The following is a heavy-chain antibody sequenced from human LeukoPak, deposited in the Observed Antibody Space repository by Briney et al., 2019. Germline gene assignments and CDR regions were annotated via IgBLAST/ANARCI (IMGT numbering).Heavy chain of an antibody. CDR2: IHSSGIT. CDR1: RDSISSSY. J-gene: IGHJ3*02. V-gene: IGHV4-4*07. CDR3: ARERRGGRATDAFDI. Sequence: SETLSLTCTVSRDSISSSYWSWIRQPAGKGLEWIGRIHSSGITNYNPSLNSRVTMSADTSKNQFSLRLTSVTAADTAVYYCARERRGGRATDAFDIWGQGTMVTVSS.